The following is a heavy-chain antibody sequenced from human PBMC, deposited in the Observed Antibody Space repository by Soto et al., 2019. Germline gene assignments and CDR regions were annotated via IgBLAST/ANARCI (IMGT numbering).Heavy chain of an antibody. D-gene: IGHD1-26*01. V-gene: IGHV4-59*01. Sequence: QVQLQESGPGLVKPSETLSLTCTVTGGYINSDYWSWIRQPPEKGLEWIGYVRNSGSTNYNPSLKSRVTISVDTSKNQFSLKLSSVTAADTGVYYCARDLLSGRYGMDVWGQGTTVTVSS. CDR2: VRNSGST. J-gene: IGHJ6*02. CDR1: GGYINSDY. CDR3: ARDLLSGRYGMDV.